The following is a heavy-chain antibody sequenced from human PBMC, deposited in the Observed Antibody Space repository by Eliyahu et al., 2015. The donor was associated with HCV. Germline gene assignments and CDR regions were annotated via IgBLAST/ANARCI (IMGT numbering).Heavy chain of an antibody. CDR3: AKGVMITFGGVHNPPHGFDI. J-gene: IGHJ3*02. V-gene: IGHV3-9*01. CDR2: ISWNSGTR. Sequence: EVQLVESGGGLVQPGGSLRLSCAASGFXYDDYAMHGVRQDPGKGXGXVSGISWNSGTRGYADSVKGRFTISRDNAKNSLYLQMNSLRAEDTALYYCAKGVMITFGGVHNPPHGFDIWGQGTMVTVSS. D-gene: IGHD3-16*01. CDR1: GFXYDDYA.